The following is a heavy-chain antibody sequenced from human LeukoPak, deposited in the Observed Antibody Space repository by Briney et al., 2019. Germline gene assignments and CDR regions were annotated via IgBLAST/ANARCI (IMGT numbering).Heavy chain of an antibody. CDR3: ARDYEWKQWLVHGDAFDI. D-gene: IGHD6-19*01. V-gene: IGHV1-18*01. CDR2: ISAYNGNT. Sequence: ASVKVSCKASGYTFTSYGISWVRQAPGQGLEWMGWISAYNGNTNYAQKLQGRVTMSTDTSTSTAYMELRSLRSDDTAVYYCARDYEWKQWLVHGDAFDIWGQGTMVTVSS. J-gene: IGHJ3*02. CDR1: GYTFTSYG.